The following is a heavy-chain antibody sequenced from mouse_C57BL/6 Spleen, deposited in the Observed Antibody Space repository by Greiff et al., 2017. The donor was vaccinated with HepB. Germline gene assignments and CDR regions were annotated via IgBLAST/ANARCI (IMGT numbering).Heavy chain of an antibody. D-gene: IGHD2-3*01. CDR3: TWLLRAMDY. CDR1: GFTFSNYW. CDR2: IRLKSDNYAT. J-gene: IGHJ4*01. V-gene: IGHV6-3*01. Sequence: EVKVEESGGGLVQPGGSMKLSCVASGFTFSNYWMNWVRQSPEKGLEWVAQIRLKSDNYATHYAESVKGRFTISRDDSKSSVYLQMNNVRAEDTGIYYCTWLLRAMDYWGQGTSVTVSS.